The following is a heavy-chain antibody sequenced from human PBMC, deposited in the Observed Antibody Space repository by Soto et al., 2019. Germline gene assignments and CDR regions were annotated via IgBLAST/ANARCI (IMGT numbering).Heavy chain of an antibody. D-gene: IGHD2-8*01. J-gene: IGHJ2*01. Sequence: QVQLVQSGAEQKKPGASVKVSCKASGYTFTSYAMHWVRQAPGQRLEWMGWINAGNGNTKYSQKFQGRVTITRDTYASTAYMELSSLRSEDKAVYYCARAPSWCYFDLWGRGTLVTVSS. CDR3: ARAPSWCYFDL. CDR2: INAGNGNT. CDR1: GYTFTSYA. V-gene: IGHV1-3*05.